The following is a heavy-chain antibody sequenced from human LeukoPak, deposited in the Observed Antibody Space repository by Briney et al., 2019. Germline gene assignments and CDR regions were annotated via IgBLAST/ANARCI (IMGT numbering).Heavy chain of an antibody. Sequence: PGESLKISCKGPGYTFTNYWIGWVRQMPGKGLEWMGIIYRGDSETRYSPSFQGQVTISADKSISTAYLQWSSLKASDTAMYYCARLAVAGDYFDYWGQGTLVTVFS. J-gene: IGHJ4*02. CDR3: ARLAVAGDYFDY. CDR1: GYTFTNYW. CDR2: IYRGDSET. D-gene: IGHD6-19*01. V-gene: IGHV5-51*01.